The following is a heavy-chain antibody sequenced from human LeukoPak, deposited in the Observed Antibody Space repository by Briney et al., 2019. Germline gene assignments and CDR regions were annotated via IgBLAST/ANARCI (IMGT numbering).Heavy chain of an antibody. CDR1: GASISSYY. D-gene: IGHD3-10*02. CDR2: IYISGTT. Sequence: PSETLSLTCSVAGASISSYYWSWVRQPAGKGLEWIGRIYISGTTKHNPSLKSRVTMSVDTSKNQFSLRLTSVTAADTAVYFCARDDVPYRGTYTPFDVWGQGTLGTVSS. V-gene: IGHV4-4*07. J-gene: IGHJ4*02. CDR3: ARDDVPYRGTYTPFDV.